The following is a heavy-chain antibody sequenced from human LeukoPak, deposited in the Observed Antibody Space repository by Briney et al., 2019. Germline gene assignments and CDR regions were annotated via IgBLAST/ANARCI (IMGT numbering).Heavy chain of an antibody. CDR3: AKLQSVVIPAAMLGFDY. V-gene: IGHV3-30*02. D-gene: IGHD2-2*01. CDR2: IRYDGSNK. Sequence: PGGSLRLSCAASGFTFSSYGMHWVRQAPGKGLEWVAFIRYDGSNKYYADSVKGRFTISRDNSRDTLSVQINSLRAEDTAVYYCAKLQSVVIPAAMLGFDYWGQGSLVTVSS. J-gene: IGHJ4*02. CDR1: GFTFSSYG.